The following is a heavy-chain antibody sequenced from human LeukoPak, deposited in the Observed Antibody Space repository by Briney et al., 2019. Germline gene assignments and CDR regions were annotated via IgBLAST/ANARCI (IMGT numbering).Heavy chain of an antibody. D-gene: IGHD6-13*01. J-gene: IGHJ5*02. V-gene: IGHV4-59*08. Sequence: PSETLSLTCTVSGGSISSYYWSWIRQPPGKGLEWIGYIYYSGSTNYNPSLKSRVTISVDTSKNQFSLKLSSVTAADTAVYYCARRAGAAAGRGGLNWFDPWGQGTLVTVSS. CDR2: IYYSGST. CDR3: ARRAGAAAGRGGLNWFDP. CDR1: GGSISSYY.